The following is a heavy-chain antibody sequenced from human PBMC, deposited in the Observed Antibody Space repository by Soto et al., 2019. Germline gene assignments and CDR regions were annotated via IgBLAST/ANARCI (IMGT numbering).Heavy chain of an antibody. V-gene: IGHV1-18*01. Sequence: QVPLVQSGAEVKKPGASVKVSCKASGYTFANYGIMWARQAPGHGLEWMGRIGGYNGNTNHAQKFQGRVTMTTDTSTSTAYMELRSLRSDDTAVYYCARSHPLFYYMDVWGKGTTVTVSS. CDR1: GYTFANYG. CDR2: IGGYNGNT. J-gene: IGHJ6*03. CDR3: ARSHPLFYYMDV.